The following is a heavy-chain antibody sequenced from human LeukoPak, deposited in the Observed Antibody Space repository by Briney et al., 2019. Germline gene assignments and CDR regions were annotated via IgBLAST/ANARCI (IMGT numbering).Heavy chain of an antibody. J-gene: IGHJ5*01. CDR3: ASRRRHSSGYSRFEF. CDR1: GDSISTSSYY. Sequence: SETLSLTCTVSGDSISTSSYYWGWIRQPPGKGLEWIGSIYYSGSTYWNPSLRSRFTISVDTSQNQFSLKLRSVTAAATAVYSGASRRRHSSGYSRFEFWGQGTLVTVSS. D-gene: IGHD3-22*01. CDR2: IYYSGST. V-gene: IGHV4-39*01.